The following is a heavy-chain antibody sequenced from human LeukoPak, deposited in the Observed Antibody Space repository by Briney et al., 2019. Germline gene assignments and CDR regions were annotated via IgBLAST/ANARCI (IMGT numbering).Heavy chain of an antibody. D-gene: IGHD3-10*01. Sequence: GGSLRLSCAASGFTFSNYWMYWVRQAPGKGLVWVSRINSDGKTTNYADSVKGRSTISRDNAKNTLYLQMNSLRAEDTAVYYCARDITLTRGGRSDYWGQGTLVTVSA. V-gene: IGHV3-74*01. CDR3: ARDITLTRGGRSDY. CDR1: GFTFSNYW. CDR2: INSDGKTT. J-gene: IGHJ4*02.